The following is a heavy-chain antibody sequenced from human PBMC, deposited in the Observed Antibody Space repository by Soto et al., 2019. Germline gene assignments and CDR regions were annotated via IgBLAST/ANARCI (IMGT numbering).Heavy chain of an antibody. CDR3: ARIRAVVPAAHFDY. Sequence: ASVKVSCKASGYTFTGYYMHWVRQAPGQGLEWMGWINPNSGGTNYAQKFQGRVTMTRDTSISTAYMELSRLRSDDTAVYYCARIRAVVPAAHFDYWGQGTLVTVSS. D-gene: IGHD2-2*01. CDR1: GYTFTGYY. CDR2: INPNSGGT. V-gene: IGHV1-2*02. J-gene: IGHJ4*02.